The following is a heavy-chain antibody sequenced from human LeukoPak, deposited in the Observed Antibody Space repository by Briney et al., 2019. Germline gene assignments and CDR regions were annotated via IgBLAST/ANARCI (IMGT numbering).Heavy chain of an antibody. CDR2: ISAYNGNT. Sequence: ASVKVSCKASGYAFTSYGISWVRQAPGQGLEWMGWISAYNGNTNYAQKLQGRVTMTTDTSTSTAYMELRSLRSDDTAVYYCARDEATYYYDSSGYYGFPFSYWGQGTLVTVSS. D-gene: IGHD3-22*01. V-gene: IGHV1-18*01. CDR3: ARDEATYYYDSSGYYGFPFSY. CDR1: GYAFTSYG. J-gene: IGHJ4*02.